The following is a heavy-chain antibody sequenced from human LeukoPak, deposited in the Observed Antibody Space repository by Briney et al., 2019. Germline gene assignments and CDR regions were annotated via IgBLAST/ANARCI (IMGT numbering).Heavy chain of an antibody. CDR2: ISWNSGSI. D-gene: IGHD3-16*01. Sequence: PGGSLRLSCAASGFTFDDYAMHWVRQASGKGLEWVSGISWNSGSIGYADSVKGRFTISRDNAKNSLYLQMNSLRAEDTALYFCAKDRTFRLGAFDIWGQGTMVTVSS. CDR1: GFTFDDYA. J-gene: IGHJ3*02. V-gene: IGHV3-9*01. CDR3: AKDRTFRLGAFDI.